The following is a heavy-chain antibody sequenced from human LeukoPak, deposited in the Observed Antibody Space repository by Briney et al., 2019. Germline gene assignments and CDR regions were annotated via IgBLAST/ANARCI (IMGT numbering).Heavy chain of an antibody. CDR2: INPNSGGT. D-gene: IGHD6-19*01. V-gene: IGHV1-2*02. CDR3: ARARSASVAGTA. J-gene: IGHJ5*02. CDR1: GYTFTGYY. Sequence: ASVKVSCKASGYTFTGYYMHWVRQAPGQGLEWMGWINPNSGGTNYAQKFQGRVTMTRDTPISTAYMELSRLRSDDTAVYYCARARSASVAGTAWGQGTLVTVSS.